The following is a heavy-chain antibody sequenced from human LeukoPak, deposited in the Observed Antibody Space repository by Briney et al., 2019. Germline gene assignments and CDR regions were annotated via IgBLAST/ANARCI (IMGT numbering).Heavy chain of an antibody. D-gene: IGHD2-15*01. CDR3: ARAVICSGGSCQSPGGNWFDP. J-gene: IGHJ5*02. Sequence: ASVKVSCKASGYTFTSYYMHWVRQAPGQGLEWMGIINPSGGSTSYAQKFQGRVTMTRDMSTSTVYMELSSLRSEDTAVYYCARAVICSGGSCQSPGGNWFDPWGQGTLVTVSS. V-gene: IGHV1-46*01. CDR2: INPSGGST. CDR1: GYTFTSYY.